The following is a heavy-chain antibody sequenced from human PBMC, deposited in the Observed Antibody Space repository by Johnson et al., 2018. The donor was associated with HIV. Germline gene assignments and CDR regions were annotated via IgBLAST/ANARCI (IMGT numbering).Heavy chain of an antibody. Sequence: QVQLVESGRGVVQPGTSLRLSCAASGFTFSSYAVHWVRQAPGKGLEWVALISYDANNEYYADSVRGRFTISRDNSKNTLYLQMNSLRGEDTAVYYCARDNVFIGAPNERAFDIWGQGTMVTVSS. CDR1: GFTFSSYA. CDR2: ISYDANNE. D-gene: IGHD1-26*01. J-gene: IGHJ3*02. CDR3: ARDNVFIGAPNERAFDI. V-gene: IGHV3-30*14.